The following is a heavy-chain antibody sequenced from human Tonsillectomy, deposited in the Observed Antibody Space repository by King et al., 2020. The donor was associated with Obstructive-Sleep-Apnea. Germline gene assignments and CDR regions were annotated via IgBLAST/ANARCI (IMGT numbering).Heavy chain of an antibody. CDR2: IKGKTDGGTA. CDR1: GFAFNNAW. V-gene: IGHV3-15*01. CDR3: TPDRGIPSAPLFDS. J-gene: IGHJ4*02. Sequence: VQLQESGGGLVKPGGSLRLSCATSGFAFNNAWVSWVRQAPGKGLEWVGHIKGKTDGGTADYAAPVKGRFTISRDDSKNTLYLQMNSLKTEDSAVYYCTPDRGIPSAPLFDSWGQGTLVTVSS.